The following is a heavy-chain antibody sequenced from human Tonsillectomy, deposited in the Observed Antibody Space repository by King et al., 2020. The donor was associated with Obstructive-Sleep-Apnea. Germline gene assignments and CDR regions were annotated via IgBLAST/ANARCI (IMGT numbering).Heavy chain of an antibody. CDR3: AKDEYCSDVTCSFDY. CDR1: GLTFNNYA. CDR2: ISHTGGRT. J-gene: IGHJ4*02. D-gene: IGHD2-15*01. V-gene: IGHV3-23*04. Sequence: VQLVESGGGLVQPGGSLRLSCVAAGLTFNNYAMSWVRQAPGKGLEWVSTISHTGGRTYYADSVKGRFTISRDKSKNTLYLQMNSLRAEDTAVYYCAKDEYCSDVTCSFDYWGQGTLVTVSS.